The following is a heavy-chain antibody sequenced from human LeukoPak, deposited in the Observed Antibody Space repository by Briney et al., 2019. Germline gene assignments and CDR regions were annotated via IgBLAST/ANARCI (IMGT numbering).Heavy chain of an antibody. J-gene: IGHJ5*02. CDR1: GGSISSYY. Sequence: PSETLSLTCTVSGGSISSYYWSWIRQPPGKGLEWIGYIYYSGSTNYNPSLKSRVTISVDTSKNQFSLKLSSVTAADTAVYYCARPGKLEYSSSSQDNWFDPWGQGTLVTVSS. V-gene: IGHV4-59*08. CDR3: ARPGKLEYSSSSQDNWFDP. D-gene: IGHD6-6*01. CDR2: IYYSGST.